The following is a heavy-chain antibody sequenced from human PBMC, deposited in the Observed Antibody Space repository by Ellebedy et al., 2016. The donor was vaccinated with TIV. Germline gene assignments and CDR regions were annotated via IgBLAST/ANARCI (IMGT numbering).Heavy chain of an antibody. CDR2: ISSSSSTI. CDR1: GFTFSSYS. CDR3: ARQERAHYYDSSGYLHS. J-gene: IGHJ4*02. V-gene: IGHV3-48*01. D-gene: IGHD3-22*01. Sequence: PGGSLRLSCAASGFTFSSYSMNWVRQAPGKGLEWVSYISSSSSTIYYADSVKGRFTISRDNAKNSLYLQMNSLRAEDTAVYYCARQERAHYYDSSGYLHSWGQGTLDTVSS.